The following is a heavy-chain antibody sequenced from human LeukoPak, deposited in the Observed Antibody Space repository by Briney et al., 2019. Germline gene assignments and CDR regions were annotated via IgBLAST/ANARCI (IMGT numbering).Heavy chain of an antibody. J-gene: IGHJ4*02. D-gene: IGHD1-1*01. CDR3: TTERERRITD. V-gene: IGHV4-38-2*02. CDR1: GFSISLGYY. CDR2: IHPSGTT. Sequence: SETLSLTCDVSGFSISLGYYWVWIRQPAGQGLEWIGSIHPSGTTFYNSSLNSRITMTIDAPKNQFSLRLSLVTAVDTAVYFCTTERERRITDWGQGTLVTVSS.